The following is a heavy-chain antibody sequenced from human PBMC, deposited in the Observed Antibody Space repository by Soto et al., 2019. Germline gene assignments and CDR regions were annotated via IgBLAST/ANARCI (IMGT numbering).Heavy chain of an antibody. V-gene: IGHV4-59*01. CDR3: TRVGGYYGDYPNFDY. D-gene: IGHD4-17*01. CDR1: GGTISNYY. J-gene: IGHJ4*02. Sequence: SETLSLTCTVSGGTISNYYWSWIRQPPGKGLEWMCYMYYSGSTKYNHSLKSRVTISVGTSNNQFFLKLNSVTAADTAVYFCTRVGGYYGDYPNFDYWGRGTLVTVSS. CDR2: MYYSGST.